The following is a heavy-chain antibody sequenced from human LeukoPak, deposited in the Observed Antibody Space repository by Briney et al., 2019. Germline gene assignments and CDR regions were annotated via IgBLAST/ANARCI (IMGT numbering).Heavy chain of an antibody. V-gene: IGHV4-59*01. Sequence: SETLSLTCTVSGGSISSYYWSWIRQPPGKGLEWIGYIYYSGSTNYNPSLRSRVTISVDTSKNQFSLRLSSVTAADTAVYYCARGRRVPAAIYYYYYYMDVWGKGTTVTISS. CDR2: IYYSGST. CDR1: GGSISSYY. D-gene: IGHD2-2*01. J-gene: IGHJ6*03. CDR3: ARGRRVPAAIYYYYYYMDV.